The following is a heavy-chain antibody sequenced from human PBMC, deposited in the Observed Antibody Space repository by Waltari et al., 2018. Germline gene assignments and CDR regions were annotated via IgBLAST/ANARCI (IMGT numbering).Heavy chain of an antibody. CDR1: GYTFTSYD. V-gene: IGHV1-8*02. CDR2: RNPNSGNT. CDR3: ASSSIQQRDQWLPIDY. D-gene: IGHD6-19*01. Sequence: QVQLVQSGAEVKKPGASVKVSCKASGYTFTSYDSNWVRQATGQGLEWMGWRNPNSGNTGDAQKFQGRVTMARNTSISTAYMDLSSLRSEDTAVYYFASSSIQQRDQWLPIDYWGQGTLVTVSS. J-gene: IGHJ4*02.